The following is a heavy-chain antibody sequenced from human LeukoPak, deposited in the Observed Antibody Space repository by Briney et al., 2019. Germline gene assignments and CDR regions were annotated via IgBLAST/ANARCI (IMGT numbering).Heavy chain of an antibody. CDR3: ARVSIVVVPAAHMDV. J-gene: IGHJ6*03. D-gene: IGHD2-2*01. V-gene: IGHV3-48*01. Sequence: GSLRLSCAASGFTFSSYSMNWVRQAPGKGLEWVSYISSSSSTIYYADSVKGRFTISRDNAKNSLYLQMNSLRAEDTAVYYCARVSIVVVPAAHMDVWGKGTTVTVSS. CDR2: ISSSSSTI. CDR1: GFTFSSYS.